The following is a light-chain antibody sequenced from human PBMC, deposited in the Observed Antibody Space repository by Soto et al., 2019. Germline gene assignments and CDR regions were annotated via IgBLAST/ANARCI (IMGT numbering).Light chain of an antibody. V-gene: IGLV2-14*01. J-gene: IGLJ1*01. CDR2: EVS. CDR1: RSDVGGYNY. CDR3: SSYTSSRDYV. Sequence: QSALTQPASVSGSPGQSITSSCTGTRSDVGGYNYVSWYQQQSGKAPKLMIHEVSNRPSGVSNRFSGSKSGNTASLTISGRQAEDEGDYYYSSYTSSRDYVCGIGTKVHVL.